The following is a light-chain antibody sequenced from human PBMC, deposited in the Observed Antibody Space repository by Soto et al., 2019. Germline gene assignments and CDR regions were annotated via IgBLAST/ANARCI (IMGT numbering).Light chain of an antibody. J-gene: IGKJ4*01. CDR2: GSF. Sequence: EIVMSQSPATLSVSPGERATLSCRASQSVRGHLAWYQKKPGQAPRLLMFGSFTRATGIPARFSGSGSGTEFTLTIGRLQSEDFALYYCQQYDAWPLTFGGGTRVEI. V-gene: IGKV3-15*01. CDR1: QSVRGH. CDR3: QQYDAWPLT.